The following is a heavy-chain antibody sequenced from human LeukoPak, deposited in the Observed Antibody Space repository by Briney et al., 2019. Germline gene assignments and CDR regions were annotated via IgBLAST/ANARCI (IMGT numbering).Heavy chain of an antibody. D-gene: IGHD6-13*01. CDR2: IYYSGST. V-gene: IGHV4-31*03. J-gene: IGHJ3*02. CDR1: GGSISSGGYY. CDR3: AREQQLVPLAFDI. Sequence: SQTLSLTCTVSGGSISSGGYYWSWIRQHPGKGLEWIGYIYYSGSTYYNPSLKSRVTISVDTSKNQFSLKLSSVTAADTAVYYCAREQQLVPLAFDIWGQGTMVTVSS.